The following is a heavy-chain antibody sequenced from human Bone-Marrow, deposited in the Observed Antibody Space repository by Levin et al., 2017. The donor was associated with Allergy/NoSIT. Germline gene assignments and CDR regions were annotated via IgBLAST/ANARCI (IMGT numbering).Heavy chain of an antibody. CDR3: ARTTGPFDC. Sequence: GESLKISCGASGFTFSNYWMSWVRQAPGKGLEWVANIKQDGSERYYADSVKGRFTISRDNAKNSVYLQMNSPRVEDTAVYYCARTTGPFDCLGQGTLVPVSS. J-gene: IGHJ4*02. CDR1: GFTFSNYW. CDR2: IKQDGSER. D-gene: IGHD1-1*01. V-gene: IGHV3-7*01.